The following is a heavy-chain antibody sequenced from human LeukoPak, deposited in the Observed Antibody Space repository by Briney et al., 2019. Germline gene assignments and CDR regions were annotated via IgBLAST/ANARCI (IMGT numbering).Heavy chain of an antibody. J-gene: IGHJ6*04. Sequence: GESLKISFKGSGYRFTSYWISWVRQMPGKGLEWMGRIDPSDSYTNYSPSFQGHVTISADKSISTAYLQWSSLKASDTAMNYCAVWFGELYSPNYYYYGMDVWGKGTTVTVSS. D-gene: IGHD3-10*01. CDR2: IDPSDSYT. CDR3: AVWFGELYSPNYYYYGMDV. CDR1: GYRFTSYW. V-gene: IGHV5-10-1*01.